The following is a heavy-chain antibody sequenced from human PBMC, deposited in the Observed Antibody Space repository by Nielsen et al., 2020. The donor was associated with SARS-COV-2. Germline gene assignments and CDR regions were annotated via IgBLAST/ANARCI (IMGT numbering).Heavy chain of an antibody. J-gene: IGHJ4*02. CDR3: ARGGRAAWRLGPNY. CDR1: GGSISSGDYY. D-gene: IGHD1-26*01. CDR2: IYYSGST. V-gene: IGHV4-30-4*01. Sequence: LRLSCTVSGGSISSGDYYWSWIRQPPGKGLEWIGYIYYSGSTYYNPSLKSRVTISVDTSKNQFSLKLSSVTAADTAVYYCARGGRAAWRLGPNYWGQGTLVTVSS.